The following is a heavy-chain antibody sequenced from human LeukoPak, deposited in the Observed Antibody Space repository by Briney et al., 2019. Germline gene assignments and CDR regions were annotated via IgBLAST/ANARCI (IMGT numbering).Heavy chain of an antibody. CDR2: IYYSGST. D-gene: IGHD6-13*01. J-gene: IGHJ4*02. CDR1: GGSISSYY. V-gene: IGHV4-59*08. Sequence: SETLSPTCTVSGGSISSYYWSWIRQPPGKGLEWIGDIYYSGSTNYNPSLKSRVTISVDTSKNQFSLKLSSVTAADTAVYYCARRFSYQAAAFDYWGQGTLVTVSS. CDR3: ARRFSYQAAAFDY.